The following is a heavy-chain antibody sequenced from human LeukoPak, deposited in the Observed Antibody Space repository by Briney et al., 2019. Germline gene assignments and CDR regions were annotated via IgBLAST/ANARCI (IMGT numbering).Heavy chain of an antibody. Sequence: SETLSLTCTVSGGSISSYYWSWIRQPPGKGLEWIGYIYYSGSTNYNPSLKSRVTISVDTSKNQFSLKLSSVTAADTAVYYCARDAPVVGSSYNYYMDVWGKGTTVTVSS. CDR3: ARDAPVVGSSYNYYMDV. J-gene: IGHJ6*03. V-gene: IGHV4-59*01. D-gene: IGHD6-19*01. CDR2: IYYSGST. CDR1: GGSISSYY.